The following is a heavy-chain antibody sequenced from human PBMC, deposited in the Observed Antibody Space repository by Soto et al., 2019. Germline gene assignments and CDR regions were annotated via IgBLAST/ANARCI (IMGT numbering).Heavy chain of an antibody. CDR3: ARTHSSAAMVHYHYYGMDV. CDR1: GFTFSNYG. D-gene: IGHD5-18*01. Sequence: PGGSLRLSCAASGFTFSNYGMHWVRQAPGKGLEWVANIKQDGSEKYYVDSVKGRFTISRDNAKNSLYLQMNSLRAEDTAVYYCARTHSSAAMVHYHYYGMDVWGQGTTVTVSS. CDR2: IKQDGSEK. V-gene: IGHV3-7*01. J-gene: IGHJ6*02.